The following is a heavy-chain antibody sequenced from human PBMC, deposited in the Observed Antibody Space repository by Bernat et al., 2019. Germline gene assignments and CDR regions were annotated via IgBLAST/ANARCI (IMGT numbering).Heavy chain of an antibody. J-gene: IGHJ5*02. V-gene: IGHV1-18*01. CDR3: ARRPPTSITRFDP. CDR1: GYTFTDYG. Sequence: QVQLVQSGPEVKKPGASVTVSCKTSGYTFTDYGLTWVRQAPGQGLEWMGWISTFNGNTKYAQNLQGRVTMTTDTSTSTGYMELTSLRSDDTAVYYCARRPPTSITRFDPWGQGTLVPVSS. CDR2: ISTFNGNT. D-gene: IGHD3-10*01.